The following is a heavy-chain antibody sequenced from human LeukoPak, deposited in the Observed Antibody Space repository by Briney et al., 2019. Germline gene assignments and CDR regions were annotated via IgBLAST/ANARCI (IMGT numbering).Heavy chain of an antibody. D-gene: IGHD2-15*01. Sequence: PGGALRLSCAASGFTFIKYGSTWVRQAPGKGLGWGSRVTPDGAATYYADSVKGRFTISRDNSKSTLSLQLSSLRAEDTALYYCAKDRHCSGESCSSDRWGQGTLVIVSS. CDR3: AKDRHCSGESCSSDR. V-gene: IGHV3-23*01. CDR1: GFTFIKYG. J-gene: IGHJ1*01. CDR2: VTPDGAAT.